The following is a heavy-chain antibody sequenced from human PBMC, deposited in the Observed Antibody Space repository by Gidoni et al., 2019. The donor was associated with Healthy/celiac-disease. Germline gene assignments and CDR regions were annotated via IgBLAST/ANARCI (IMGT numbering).Heavy chain of an antibody. Sequence: QVQLVQSGAEVKKPGSSVKVSCKASGGTFSSYAISWVRQAPGQGREWMGGIIPIFGTANSAQKFQGRVTITADKSTSTAYMELRSLRSEDTAVYYCARGGTYDFWSGYPFDYWGQGTLVTVSS. V-gene: IGHV1-69*06. CDR1: GGTFSSYA. J-gene: IGHJ4*02. CDR2: IIPIFGTA. CDR3: ARGGTYDFWSGYPFDY. D-gene: IGHD3-3*01.